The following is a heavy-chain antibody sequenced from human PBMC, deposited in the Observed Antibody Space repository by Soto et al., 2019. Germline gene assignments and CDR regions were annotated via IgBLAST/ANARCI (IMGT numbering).Heavy chain of an antibody. CDR2: IYYSGST. D-gene: IGHD4-17*01. J-gene: IGHJ5*02. CDR1: GGSISSGGYY. CDR3: ARKHGDYEGGWFDP. V-gene: IGHV4-31*03. Sequence: QVQLQESGPGLVKPSQTLSLTCTVSGGSISSGGYYWSWIRQHPGKGLEWIGYIYYSGSTYYNPSLKSRVTISVDTSKNHSSLKLSSVTAADTAVYYCARKHGDYEGGWFDPWGQGTLVTVSS.